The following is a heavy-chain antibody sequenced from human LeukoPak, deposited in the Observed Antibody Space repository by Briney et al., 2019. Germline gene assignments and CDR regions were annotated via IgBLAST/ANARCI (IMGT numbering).Heavy chain of an antibody. CDR1: GGSITSGDYY. CDR3: AKSSRLKYYYDSSGIYYFDY. Sequence: SQTLSLTCTVSGGSITSGDYYWSWIRQPPGKGLEWFGFIYYRGTTYYNASLKSRVTISVDTSMNQFSLKLSSVTAADTAVYYCAKSSRLKYYYDSSGIYYFDYWGPGTPVTACS. D-gene: IGHD3-22*01. CDR2: IYYRGTT. J-gene: IGHJ4*01. V-gene: IGHV4-30-4*01.